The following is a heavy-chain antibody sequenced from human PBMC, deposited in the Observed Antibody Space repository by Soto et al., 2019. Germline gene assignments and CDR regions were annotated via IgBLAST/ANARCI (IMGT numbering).Heavy chain of an antibody. Sequence: ASVKVSCKASGYTFTSYAMHWVLQAPGQRLEWMGWINAGNGNTKYSQKFQGRVTITRDTSASTAYMELSSLRSEDTAVYYCARDGRDSTYYYYYYMDVWGEGTTVTVSS. CDR2: INAGNGNT. V-gene: IGHV1-3*01. J-gene: IGHJ6*03. CDR1: GYTFTSYA. CDR3: ARDGRDSTYYYYYYMDV.